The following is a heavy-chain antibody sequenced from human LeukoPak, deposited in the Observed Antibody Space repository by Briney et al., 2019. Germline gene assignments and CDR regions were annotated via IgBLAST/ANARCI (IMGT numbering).Heavy chain of an antibody. Sequence: GESLKISCKGSGYSFTSYWIGWVRQMPGKGLEWMGIIFPGDPDTRYSPSFQGQVIISADKSSSTAYLQWSSLKASDTAMYYCARHGRDSSGYYESGYWGQGTLVTVSS. J-gene: IGHJ4*02. CDR1: GYSFTSYW. CDR3: ARHGRDSSGYYESGY. CDR2: IFPGDPDT. V-gene: IGHV5-51*01. D-gene: IGHD3-22*01.